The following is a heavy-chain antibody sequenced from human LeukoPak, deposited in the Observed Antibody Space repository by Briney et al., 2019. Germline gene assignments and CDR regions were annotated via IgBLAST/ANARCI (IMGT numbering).Heavy chain of an antibody. V-gene: IGHV3-30*18. Sequence: PGGSLRLSCAASGFTFSNYGMHWVRQAPGKGLEWVAVISYDGSNKYYADSVKGRFTISRDNSKNTLYLQMNSLRAEDTAVYYCAKDEIFDYWGQGTLVTVSS. D-gene: IGHD5-24*01. J-gene: IGHJ4*02. CDR1: GFTFSNYG. CDR2: ISYDGSNK. CDR3: AKDEIFDY.